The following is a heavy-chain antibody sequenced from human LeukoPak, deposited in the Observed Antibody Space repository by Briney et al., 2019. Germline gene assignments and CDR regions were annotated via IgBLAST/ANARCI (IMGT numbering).Heavy chain of an antibody. Sequence: PGGSLRLSCAASGFTFSSYWMHWVRHAPGKGLVWVSRINSDGSSTSYADSVKGRFTISRDNSKNTLYLQMNSLRAEDTAVYYCAKDDPDYYDSSGYYYWGQGTLVTVSS. CDR2: INSDGSST. CDR1: GFTFSSYW. J-gene: IGHJ4*02. D-gene: IGHD3-22*01. V-gene: IGHV3-74*01. CDR3: AKDDPDYYDSSGYYY.